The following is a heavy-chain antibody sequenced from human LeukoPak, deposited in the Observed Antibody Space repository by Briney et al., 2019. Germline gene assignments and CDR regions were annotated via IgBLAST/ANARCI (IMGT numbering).Heavy chain of an antibody. V-gene: IGHV1-2*02. CDR3: ARGAGCSWFDY. CDR1: GYTFTINY. Sequence: GASVKVSCKPSGYTFTINYLHWVRQAPGQGLEWMGWLNPNSGATNYAQKFQGRVTLTRDTSIRTAYMGLTSLTSDDTAIYYCARGAGCSWFDYWGQGALVTVSS. D-gene: IGHD6-13*01. J-gene: IGHJ4*02. CDR2: LNPNSGAT.